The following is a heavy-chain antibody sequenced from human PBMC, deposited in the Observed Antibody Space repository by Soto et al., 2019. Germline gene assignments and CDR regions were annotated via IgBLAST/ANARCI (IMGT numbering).Heavy chain of an antibody. CDR1: GGSFSIYA. J-gene: IGHJ4*02. CDR3: ASLRGFGDSGYYSSFDY. Sequence: ASVKVSCKASGGSFSIYAISWVRQAPGQVLEWMGGIIPIFGTANYAQKFQGRVTITADESTSTAYMELSSLRSEDTAVYYCASLRGFGDSGYYSSFDYWGQGTLVTVS. D-gene: IGHD3-22*01. V-gene: IGHV1-69*13. CDR2: IIPIFGTA.